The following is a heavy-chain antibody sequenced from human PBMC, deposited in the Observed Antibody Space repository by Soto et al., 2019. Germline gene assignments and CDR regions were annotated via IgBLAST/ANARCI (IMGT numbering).Heavy chain of an antibody. D-gene: IGHD6-19*01. CDR2: IKSDGSRT. CDR3: ARGQWLVGDGYYYGMDV. CDR1: GFTFSTYW. Sequence: PGGSLRLSCAASGFTFSTYWMHWVRQTPGKGLVWVSHIKSDGSRTSYADSVKGRFTISRDDVKNTLYLQMNSLRAEDTAVYYCARGQWLVGDGYYYGMDVWGQGTTVTVSS. J-gene: IGHJ6*02. V-gene: IGHV3-74*01.